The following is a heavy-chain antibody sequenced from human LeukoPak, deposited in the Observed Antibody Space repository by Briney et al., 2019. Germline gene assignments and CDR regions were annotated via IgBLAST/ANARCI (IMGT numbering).Heavy chain of an antibody. CDR3: ARGTQGGRSWYHYFGRDV. J-gene: IGHJ6*04. CDR2: INHSGST. V-gene: IGHV4-34*01. D-gene: IGHD6-13*01. Sequence: SETLSLTCAVYGGSFSGYYWSWIRQPPGKGLEWIGEINHSGSTNYNPSLKSRVTISVDTSKNQFSLKLSSVTAADTAVYYCARGTQGGRSWYHYFGRDVWGKGTTVTVSA. CDR1: GGSFSGYY.